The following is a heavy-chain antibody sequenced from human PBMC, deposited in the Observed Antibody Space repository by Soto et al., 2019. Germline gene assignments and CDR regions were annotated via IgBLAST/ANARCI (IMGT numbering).Heavy chain of an antibody. J-gene: IGHJ1*01. CDR2: ISSSSSYI. CDR1: GFTFSSYS. CDR3: ARDLDYGDPIRAEYFQH. Sequence: GGSLRLSCAASGFTFSSYSMNCVRQAPGKGLEWVSSISSSSSYIYYADSVKGRFTISRDNAKNSLYLQMNSLRAEDTAVYYCARDLDYGDPIRAEYFQHWGQGTLVTV. D-gene: IGHD4-17*01. V-gene: IGHV3-21*01.